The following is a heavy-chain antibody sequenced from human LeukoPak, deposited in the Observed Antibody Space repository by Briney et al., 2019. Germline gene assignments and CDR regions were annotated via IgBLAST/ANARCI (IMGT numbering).Heavy chain of an antibody. Sequence: GASVKVSCKASGYTFTSYGISWVRQAPGQRLEWMGWISAYNGNTNYAQKLQGRVAMTTDTSTSTAYMELRSLRSDDTAVYYCARDEWELLRGYYYYYMDVWGKGTTVTIPS. J-gene: IGHJ6*03. CDR3: ARDEWELLRGYYYYYMDV. V-gene: IGHV1-18*01. CDR1: GYTFTSYG. CDR2: ISAYNGNT. D-gene: IGHD1-26*01.